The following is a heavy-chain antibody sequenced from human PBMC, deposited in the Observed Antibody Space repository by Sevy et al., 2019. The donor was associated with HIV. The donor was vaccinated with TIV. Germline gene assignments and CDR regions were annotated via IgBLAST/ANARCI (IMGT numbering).Heavy chain of an antibody. J-gene: IGHJ4*02. CDR2: IKSKTDGGTT. V-gene: IGHV3-15*01. CDR3: TTGAYYYDSGGYRGFDY. D-gene: IGHD3-22*01. Sequence: GGSLRLSCAASGFTFNNAWMSWVRQAPGKGLEWVGRIKSKTDGGTTDYAAPVKGRFTISRDDSKNTLYLQMNSLKTEDTAVSYCTTGAYYYDSGGYRGFDYWGQGILVTVSS. CDR1: GFTFNNAW.